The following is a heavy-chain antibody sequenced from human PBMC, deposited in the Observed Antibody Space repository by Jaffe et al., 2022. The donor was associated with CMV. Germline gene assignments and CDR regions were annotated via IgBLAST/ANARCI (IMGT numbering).Heavy chain of an antibody. Sequence: QVQLQQWGAGLLKPSETLSLTCAVYGGSFSGYYWSWIRQPPGKGLEWIGEINHSGSTNYNPSLKSRVTISVDTSKNQFSLKLSSVTAADTAVYYCARGEGYCSSTSCSVGVSWFDPWGQGTLVTVSS. J-gene: IGHJ5*02. CDR1: GGSFSGYY. CDR2: INHSGST. D-gene: IGHD2-2*01. CDR3: ARGEGYCSSTSCSVGVSWFDP. V-gene: IGHV4-34*01.